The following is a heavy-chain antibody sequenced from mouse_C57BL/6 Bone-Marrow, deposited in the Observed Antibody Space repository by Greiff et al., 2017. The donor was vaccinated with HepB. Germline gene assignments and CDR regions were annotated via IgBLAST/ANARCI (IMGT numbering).Heavy chain of an antibody. J-gene: IGHJ4*01. Sequence: VQLQESGGGLVQPGESLKLSCESNEYEFPSHDMSWVRKTPEKRLELVAAINSDGGSTYYPDTMERRFIISRDNTKKTLYLQMSSLRSEDTALYYCARHVVTTRDYYAMDYWGQGTSVTVSS. V-gene: IGHV5-2*01. CDR1: EYEFPSHD. CDR2: INSDGGST. D-gene: IGHD2-2*01. CDR3: ARHVVTTRDYYAMDY.